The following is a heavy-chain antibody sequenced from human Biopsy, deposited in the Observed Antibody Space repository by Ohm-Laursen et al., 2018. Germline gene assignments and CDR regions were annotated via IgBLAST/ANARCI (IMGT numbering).Heavy chain of an antibody. V-gene: IGHV4-61*01. CDR2: IYDRGST. J-gene: IGHJ4*02. Sequence: GTLSLTWTVSGDSVSSGSFYWTWIRQPPGQGLEYIGYIYDRGSTANYNPSLESRVTISVDTSKNQFSLKLSSVTAADTAVYFCARGSSYGYDFDYWGQGTLVAVSS. CDR3: ARGSSYGYDFDY. CDR1: GDSVSSGSFY. D-gene: IGHD5-18*01.